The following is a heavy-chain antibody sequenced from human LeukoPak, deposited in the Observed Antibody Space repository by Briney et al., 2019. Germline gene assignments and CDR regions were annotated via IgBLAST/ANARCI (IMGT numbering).Heavy chain of an antibody. J-gene: IGHJ4*02. Sequence: PSETLSLTCTVSGASVSSASYWSWIRQPPGKGVEWIAHIYNGVNTNYNPSLKSRVTISVDTSKNQFSLRLNSVTAADTAVYYCARGSSGYYYGWGQGTLVTVSS. D-gene: IGHD3-22*01. CDR3: ARGSSGYYYG. CDR1: GASVSSASY. V-gene: IGHV4-61*01. CDR2: IYNGVNT.